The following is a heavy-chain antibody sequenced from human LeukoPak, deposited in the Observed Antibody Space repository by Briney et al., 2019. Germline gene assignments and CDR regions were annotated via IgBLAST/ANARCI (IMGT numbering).Heavy chain of an antibody. J-gene: IGHJ6*03. V-gene: IGHV3-21*01. Sequence: GGSLRLSCAASGFTFSSYSMNWVRQAPGKGLEWVSSISSSSSYIYYADSVKGRFTISRDNAKNSLYLQMNSLRAEDTAVYYCARDYCSSTSCYSNYYHYMDVWGKGTTVTVSS. D-gene: IGHD2-2*01. CDR2: ISSSSSYI. CDR1: GFTFSSYS. CDR3: ARDYCSSTSCYSNYYHYMDV.